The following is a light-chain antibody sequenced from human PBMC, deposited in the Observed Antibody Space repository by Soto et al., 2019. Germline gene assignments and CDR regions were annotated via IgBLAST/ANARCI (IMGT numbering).Light chain of an antibody. V-gene: IGKV3-20*01. CDR1: QSLSGSY. CDR2: GAS. Sequence: ETVLTQSPGTLSLSPGERATLSCRASQSLSGSYLAWYQQKPGQAPRLLIYGASSRATGIPDRFSGSGSGTDFTLTISRLEPEDFAVYYCQQYGSSYTFGQGTKLEIK. J-gene: IGKJ2*01. CDR3: QQYGSSYT.